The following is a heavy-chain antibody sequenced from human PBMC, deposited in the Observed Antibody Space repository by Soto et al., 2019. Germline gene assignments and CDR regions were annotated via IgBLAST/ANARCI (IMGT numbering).Heavy chain of an antibody. J-gene: IGHJ1*01. D-gene: IGHD3-16*01. CDR1: GFTFRSYV. CDR3: ARWGTTGGLDV. Sequence: QVQLVESGGGVVQPGTSLRVSCVASGFTFRSYVIHWVRQAPGKGLEWVALTSYDGTNKYYGDSVRGRFTISRDNSRNTVDLQMDSLRVDDTAVYYCARWGTTGGLDVWGQGTLVSVSS. CDR2: TSYDGTNK. V-gene: IGHV3-30*19.